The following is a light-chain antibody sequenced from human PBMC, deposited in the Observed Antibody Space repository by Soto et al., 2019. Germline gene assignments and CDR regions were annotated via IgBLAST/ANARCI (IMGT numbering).Light chain of an antibody. Sequence: DIQMTQSPSTLSASVGDRVTITCRASQSISSWLAWYQQKPGKAPNLLIYDASSLESGVPSRFSGSGSGTEFTLTISSLQPDDFATYYCQQYNSYSWTVGQGTKVDIK. CDR3: QQYNSYSWT. CDR1: QSISSW. CDR2: DAS. J-gene: IGKJ1*01. V-gene: IGKV1-5*01.